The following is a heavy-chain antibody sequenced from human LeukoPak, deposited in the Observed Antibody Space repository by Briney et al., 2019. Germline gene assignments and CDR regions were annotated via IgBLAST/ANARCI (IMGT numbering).Heavy chain of an antibody. V-gene: IGHV1-18*01. D-gene: IGHD2-2*01. J-gene: IGHJ4*02. CDR3: ARGPPIVVVPAAIGADFDY. Sequence: AASVKVSCKASGYTFSSYGISWVRQAPGQGLEWMGWISAYNGNTHYAQKIQGRVTMTTDTSTSTAYMELRSLRSDDTAVYYCARGPPIVVVPAAIGADFDYWGQGTLVTVSS. CDR2: ISAYNGNT. CDR1: GYTFSSYG.